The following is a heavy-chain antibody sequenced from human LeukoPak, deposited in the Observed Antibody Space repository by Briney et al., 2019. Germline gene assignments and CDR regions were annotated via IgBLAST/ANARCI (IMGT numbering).Heavy chain of an antibody. CDR2: ISSSGTTI. Sequence: PGGSLRLSCAASGFTFSSYEMNWVRQAPGKGLQWASDISSSGTTIYYADSVKGRFTVSRDNAKNSVYLQMNSLRAEDTAVYYCARVNPSNSGFYAYWGQGTLVTVSS. CDR3: ARVNPSNSGFYAY. CDR1: GFTFSSYE. V-gene: IGHV3-48*03. D-gene: IGHD1-26*01. J-gene: IGHJ1*01.